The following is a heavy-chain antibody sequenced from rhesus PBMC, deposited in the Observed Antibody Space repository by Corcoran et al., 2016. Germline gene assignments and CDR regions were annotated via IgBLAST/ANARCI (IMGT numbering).Heavy chain of an antibody. J-gene: IGHJ4*01. D-gene: IGHD1-20*01. CDR1: GGSISDSYR. Sequence: QVQLQESGPGVVKPSETLSLTCAVSGGSISDSYRWSWIRQPPGKALEWIGYIYGSSTRTNYNHSLKMRVTISKDTSKNQFSWKLSSVTAADTAVYYCARDGYSWNNAFEDWGQGVLVTVSS. V-gene: IGHV4S10*01. CDR3: ARDGYSWNNAFED. CDR2: IYGSSTRT.